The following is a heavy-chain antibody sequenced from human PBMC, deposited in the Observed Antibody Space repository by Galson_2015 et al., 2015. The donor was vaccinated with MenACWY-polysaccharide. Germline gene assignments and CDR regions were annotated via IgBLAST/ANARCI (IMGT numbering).Heavy chain of an antibody. Sequence: SLRLSCAASGFTFNTYAMSWVRQAPGEGLEWVSTISGGGGNTYYAASVKGRFTISRDNSKSTLYLEMNSLRAEDTAVYYCAKRRSVIPSTIDFDFWGQGTLVTVSS. D-gene: IGHD2-2*01. CDR1: GFTFNTYA. CDR2: ISGGGGNT. CDR3: AKRRSVIPSTIDFDF. V-gene: IGHV3-23*01. J-gene: IGHJ4*02.